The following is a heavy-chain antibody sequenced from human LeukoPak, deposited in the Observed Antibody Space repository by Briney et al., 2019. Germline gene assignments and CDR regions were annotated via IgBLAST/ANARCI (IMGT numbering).Heavy chain of an antibody. Sequence: ASVTVSCQASGYTFTSYYMHLVRQAPGQGLEWMGIINPSGGSTSYAQKFQGRVTMTRDTSTRTVYMELSSLRSEDTAVYYCARGEITMVRGPLGNWFDPWGQGTLVTVSS. CDR2: INPSGGST. CDR3: ARGEITMVRGPLGNWFDP. V-gene: IGHV1-46*01. D-gene: IGHD3-10*01. CDR1: GYTFTSYY. J-gene: IGHJ5*02.